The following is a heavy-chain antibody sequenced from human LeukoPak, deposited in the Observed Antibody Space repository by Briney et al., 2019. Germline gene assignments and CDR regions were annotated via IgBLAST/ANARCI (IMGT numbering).Heavy chain of an antibody. J-gene: IGHJ6*03. Sequence: GGSLRLSSAASGFTFSSYSMNWVRQAPGKGLEWVSSISSSSSYIYYADSVKGRFTISRDNAKNSLYLQMDSVRAEDTAVYYCASSGSYYVDYYYYMDVWGKGTTVTVSS. CDR1: GFTFSSYS. CDR3: ASSGSYYVDYYYYMDV. D-gene: IGHD1-26*01. V-gene: IGHV3-21*01. CDR2: ISSSSSYI.